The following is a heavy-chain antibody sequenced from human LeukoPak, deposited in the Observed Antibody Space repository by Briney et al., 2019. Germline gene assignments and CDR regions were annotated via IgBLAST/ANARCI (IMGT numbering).Heavy chain of an antibody. CDR2: INSDGSNT. D-gene: IGHD3-10*01. Sequence: PGGSLRLSCAASGFIFSSYWMYWVRQAPGKGLVWVAHINSDGSNTNYADSVKGRFTISRDNSKNTLYLQMNSLRAEDTAVYYCARDRPHYYGSGNGMDVWGQGTTVTVSS. CDR3: ARDRPHYYGSGNGMDV. V-gene: IGHV3-74*01. CDR1: GFIFSSYW. J-gene: IGHJ6*02.